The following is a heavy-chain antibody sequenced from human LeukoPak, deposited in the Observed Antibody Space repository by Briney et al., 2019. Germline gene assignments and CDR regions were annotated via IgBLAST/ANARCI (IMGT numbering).Heavy chain of an antibody. J-gene: IGHJ4*02. V-gene: IGHV3-23*01. Sequence: GGSLRLSCAASGFTFSSYAMSWVRQAPGKGLEWVSAISGSGGSTYYADSVKGRFTISRDNSKNTLYLQMNSLRAEDTAVYYCAKVRPPYCSGGSCYTFDYWGQGTLVTVSS. CDR2: ISGSGGST. D-gene: IGHD2-15*01. CDR1: GFTFSSYA. CDR3: AKVRPPYCSGGSCYTFDY.